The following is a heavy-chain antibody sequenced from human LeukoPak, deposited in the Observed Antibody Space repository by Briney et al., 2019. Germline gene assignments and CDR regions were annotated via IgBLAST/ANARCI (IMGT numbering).Heavy chain of an antibody. CDR1: GGSISSGGYS. J-gene: IGHJ3*02. V-gene: IGHV4-30-2*01. Sequence: SQTLFLTCAVSGGSISSGGYSWSWIRQPPGKGLEWIGYIYHSGSTYYNPSLKSRVTISVDRSKNQFSLKLSSVTAADTAVYYCARLRSYYYDSSGYYSAFDIWGQGTMVTVSS. CDR3: ARLRSYYYDSSGYYSAFDI. D-gene: IGHD3-22*01. CDR2: IYHSGST.